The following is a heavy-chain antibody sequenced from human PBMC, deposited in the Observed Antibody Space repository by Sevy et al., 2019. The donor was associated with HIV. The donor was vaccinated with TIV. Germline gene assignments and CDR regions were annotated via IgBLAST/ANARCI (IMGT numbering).Heavy chain of an antibody. V-gene: IGHV3-23*01. Sequence: GESLKISCAASGFTFSKYSMSWVRQPPRKGLEWVATLSFGCGEINHADSVKGRFTISRDNSKNSLYLQMNNLRAEDTAVYYCAREGCTKPHDYWGQGTLVTVSS. CDR1: GFTFSKYS. D-gene: IGHD2-8*01. CDR3: AREGCTKPHDY. J-gene: IGHJ4*02. CDR2: LSFGCGEI.